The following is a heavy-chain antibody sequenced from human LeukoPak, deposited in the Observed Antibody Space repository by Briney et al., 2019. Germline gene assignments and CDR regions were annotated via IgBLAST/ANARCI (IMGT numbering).Heavy chain of an antibody. CDR1: GYTFTGYY. J-gene: IGHJ4*02. V-gene: IGHV1-2*06. CDR3: ATTPLPDNSGWYQRPYDY. CDR2: INPNSGGT. D-gene: IGHD6-19*01. Sequence: ASVKASCKATGYTFTGYYMHWVRQAPGQGLEWMGRINPNSGGTNYAQKFQGRVSMTRDMSISTAYMELSRLRSDDTAVYYCATTPLPDNSGWYQRPYDYWGQGTLVTVSS.